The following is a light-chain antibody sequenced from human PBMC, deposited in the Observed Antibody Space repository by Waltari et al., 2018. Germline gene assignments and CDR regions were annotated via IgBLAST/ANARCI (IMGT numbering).Light chain of an antibody. CDR1: QSVSKY. CDR3: QQRGTYLGLT. Sequence: VLTQSPATLSLSPGERATLSCRASQSVSKYLAWYQQKPGPAPRLLIFDASNRATGIPARFSGSGSGTEFSLTISSLEPEDFAVYYCQQRGTYLGLTFGGGTKVDIK. V-gene: IGKV3-11*01. CDR2: DAS. J-gene: IGKJ4*01.